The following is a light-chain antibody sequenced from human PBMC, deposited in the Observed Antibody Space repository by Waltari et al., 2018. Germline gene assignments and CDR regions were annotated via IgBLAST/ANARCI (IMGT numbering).Light chain of an antibody. J-gene: IGLJ2*01. CDR3: CSYAGGSRVI. CDR2: EAT. Sequence: QSALTQPASLSGSPGQSITISCAGTKNDIGTYNFVSWFQQFPGQTPKLIVSEATKRPSGVSDRFSGSKSGNTASLTISGLQAEDEADYYCCSYAGGSRVIFGGGTKLTVL. CDR1: KNDIGTYNF. V-gene: IGLV2-23*01.